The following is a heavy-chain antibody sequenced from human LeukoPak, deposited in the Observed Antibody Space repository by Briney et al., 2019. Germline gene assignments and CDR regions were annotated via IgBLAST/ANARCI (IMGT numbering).Heavy chain of an antibody. CDR3: ARETRASWSGYLDY. D-gene: IGHD3-3*01. CDR1: GFTFSSYG. CDR2: ISYDGSNK. J-gene: IGHJ4*02. V-gene: IGHV3-30*03. Sequence: QTGGSLRLSCAASGFTFSSYGMHWVRQAPGKGLEWVAVISYDGSNKYYADSVKGRFTISRDNSKNTLYLQMNSLRAEDTAVYYCARETRASWSGYLDYWGQGTLVTVSS.